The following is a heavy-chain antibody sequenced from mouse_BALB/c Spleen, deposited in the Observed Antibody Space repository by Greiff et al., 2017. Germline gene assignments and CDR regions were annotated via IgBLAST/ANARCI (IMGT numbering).Heavy chain of an antibody. CDR3: ARSTTATAMDY. J-gene: IGHJ4*01. V-gene: IGHV5-17*02. Sequence: EVKLMESGGGLVQPGGSRKLSCAASGFTFSSFGMHWVRQAPEKGLEWVAYISSGSSTIYYADTVKGRFTISRDNPKNTLFLQMTSLRSEDTAMYYCARSTTATAMDYWGQGTSVTVSS. CDR2: ISSGSSTI. D-gene: IGHD1-2*01. CDR1: GFTFSSFG.